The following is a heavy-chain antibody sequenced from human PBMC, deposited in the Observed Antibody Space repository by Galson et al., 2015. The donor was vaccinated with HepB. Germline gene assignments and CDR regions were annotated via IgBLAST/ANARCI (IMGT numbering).Heavy chain of an antibody. D-gene: IGHD5-18*01. CDR1: GFTFSDYE. Sequence: SLRLSCAASGFTFSDYEMHWVRQAPGKGLECVSYISSSGHSIYYLDSVKGRFVISRDNAKNSLYLQMNSLRAEDTGIYYCARGRFNYGYFIDFWGQGILVTVSS. V-gene: IGHV3-48*03. J-gene: IGHJ4*02. CDR2: ISSSGHSI. CDR3: ARGRFNYGYFIDF.